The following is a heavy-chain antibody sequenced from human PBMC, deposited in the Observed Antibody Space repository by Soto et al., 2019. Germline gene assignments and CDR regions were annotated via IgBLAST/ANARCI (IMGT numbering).Heavy chain of an antibody. V-gene: IGHV3-23*01. D-gene: IGHD3-9*01. Sequence: GGSLRLSCAASGFTFSTYAMSWVRQAPGKGLEWVSVISGSDTNIYYADSVKGRSTSSRDNSKNTLYLHMNSLRAEHTAVYYCVKFDFYTVYSDYWGQGALVTVSS. CDR2: ISGSDTNI. CDR1: GFTFSTYA. J-gene: IGHJ4*02. CDR3: VKFDFYTVYSDY.